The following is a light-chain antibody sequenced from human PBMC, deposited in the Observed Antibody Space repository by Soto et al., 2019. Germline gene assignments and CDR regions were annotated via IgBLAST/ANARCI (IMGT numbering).Light chain of an antibody. CDR3: QQSYSTPWT. J-gene: IGKJ1*01. CDR2: AAS. V-gene: IGKV1-39*01. Sequence: DIQMTQSPSSLSASVGDRVTITCRANKSISSYLNWYQQKPWKAPQLLIYAASSLQSGVPSTFGGGGSGTDYTLTISSLEPEDFETYYCQQSYSTPWTFGQGTKVEIK. CDR1: KSISSY.